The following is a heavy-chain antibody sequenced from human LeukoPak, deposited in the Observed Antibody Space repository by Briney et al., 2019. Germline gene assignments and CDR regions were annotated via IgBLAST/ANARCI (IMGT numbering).Heavy chain of an antibody. D-gene: IGHD2-15*01. Sequence: HPGGSLRLSCVASGITVSANYMTWVRQAPGEGQDWVSVMYSGGYTYYADSVKGRFTISRDNSKNTVYLQMNSLRVEDSAVYYCARDRRYCSGDNCYSGVDYWGQGTRVIVSS. CDR2: MYSGGYT. V-gene: IGHV3-53*01. J-gene: IGHJ4*02. CDR1: GITVSANY. CDR3: ARDRRYCSGDNCYSGVDY.